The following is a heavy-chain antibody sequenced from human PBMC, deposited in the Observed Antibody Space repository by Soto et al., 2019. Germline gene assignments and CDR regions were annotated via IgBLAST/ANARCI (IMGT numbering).Heavy chain of an antibody. Sequence: TSETLSLTCTVSGDSITSGVHYWSWIRQLPGKGLEWIGYIFYSGPTYYNPSLKSRVAISVDTSKNQFSLKLNSVTAADTAVYYCARGYGRNFDYWVQGTLVTVSS. CDR3: ARGYGRNFDY. J-gene: IGHJ4*02. CDR1: GDSITSGVHY. CDR2: IFYSGPT. D-gene: IGHD5-18*01. V-gene: IGHV4-31*03.